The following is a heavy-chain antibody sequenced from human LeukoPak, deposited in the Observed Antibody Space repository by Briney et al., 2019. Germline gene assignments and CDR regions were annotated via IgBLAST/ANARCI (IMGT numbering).Heavy chain of an antibody. CDR3: ARGGIVGATYDY. CDR2: INHSGST. CDR1: GGSFSGYY. Sequence: PSETLSLTCAVYGGSFSGYYWSWIRQPPGKGLEWIWEINHSGSTNYNPSLKSRVTISVDTSKNQFSLKLSSVTAADTAVYYCARGGIVGATYDYWGQGTLVTVSS. D-gene: IGHD1-26*01. J-gene: IGHJ4*02. V-gene: IGHV4-34*01.